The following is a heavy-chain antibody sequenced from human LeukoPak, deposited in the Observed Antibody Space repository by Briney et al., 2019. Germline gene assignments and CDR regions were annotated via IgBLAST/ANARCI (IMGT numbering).Heavy chain of an antibody. J-gene: IGHJ4*02. CDR2: ISYDGSNK. CDR1: GFTFSSYA. Sequence: GGSLRLSCAASGFTFSSYAMHWVRQAPGKGLEWVAVISYDGSNKYYADSVKGRFTISRDNSKNTLYLQMKSLRAEDMAVYYCARSAEGGYSGYDSYYFDYWGQGTLVTVSS. D-gene: IGHD5-12*01. CDR3: ARSAEGGYSGYDSYYFDY. V-gene: IGHV3-30*04.